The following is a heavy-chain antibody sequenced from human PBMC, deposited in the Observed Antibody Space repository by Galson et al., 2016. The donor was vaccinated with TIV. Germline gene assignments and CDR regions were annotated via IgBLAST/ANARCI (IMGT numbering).Heavy chain of an antibody. J-gene: IGHJ6*02. CDR3: ARDRRLAAANNYYYYYFGLDV. V-gene: IGHV3-66*02. CDR1: QFSVSNNY. Sequence: SLRLSCAASQFSVSNNYMTWVRQAPGRGLEWVSIIFSGGNTYYADFVKGRFTISRDNSKNTLYLQMDSLRPEDTAVYYCARDRRLAAANNYYYYYFGLDVWGQGTTVTVSS. CDR2: IFSGGNT. D-gene: IGHD6-13*01.